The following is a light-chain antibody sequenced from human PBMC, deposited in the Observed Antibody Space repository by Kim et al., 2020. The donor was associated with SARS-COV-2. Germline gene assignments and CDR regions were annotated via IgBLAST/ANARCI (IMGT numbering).Light chain of an antibody. V-gene: IGKV3-15*01. CDR1: QSVSSN. CDR3: QQYNNWPPELT. Sequence: PGERGTLAGRASQSVSSNLAWYQQRPGQAPGRLIYAASIRASGIPGRFSGRGSGTEFTIAISSLQSEDFAVYYCQQYNNWPPELTFGGGTKVEIK. J-gene: IGKJ4*02. CDR2: AAS.